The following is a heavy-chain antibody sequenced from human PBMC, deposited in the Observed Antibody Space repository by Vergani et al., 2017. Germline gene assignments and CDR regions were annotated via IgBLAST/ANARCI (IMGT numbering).Heavy chain of an antibody. CDR3: VRDPDYSTFDS. CDR1: GFTFSAYS. CDR2: IGFSDNSI. V-gene: IGHV3-48*01. J-gene: IGHJ4*02. Sequence: DVRLVESGGGVVQPGGSLRLSCAASGFTFSAYSMNWVRQTPGKGLEWISYIGFSDNSIYYADSVMGRFAISRDNARNLLFLQMNSLRADDSALYFCVRDPDYSTFDSWGQGTLVTVS. D-gene: IGHD4-11*01.